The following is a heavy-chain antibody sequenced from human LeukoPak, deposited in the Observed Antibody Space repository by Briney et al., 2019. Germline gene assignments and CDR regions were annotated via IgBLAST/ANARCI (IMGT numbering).Heavy chain of an antibody. V-gene: IGHV3-7*03. D-gene: IGHD3-9*01. CDR3: ARDSPSYYDILTGYEY. CDR2: IKQDGSEK. Sequence: QPGGSLRLSCAASGFTFSTYWTTWVRQAPGKGLEWVANIKQDGSEKYFVDSVKGRFTISRDNANNSLYLQMNSLRAEDTAVYYCARDSPSYYDILTGYEYWGQGTLVTVSS. J-gene: IGHJ4*02. CDR1: GFTFSTYW.